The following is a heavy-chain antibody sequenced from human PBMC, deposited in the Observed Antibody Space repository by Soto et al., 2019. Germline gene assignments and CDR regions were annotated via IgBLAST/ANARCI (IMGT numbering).Heavy chain of an antibody. V-gene: IGHV1-69*02. CDR2: IIPILGIA. CDR3: ASQGPYSGSSPFDY. CDR1: GGTFSSYT. Sequence: QVQLVQSGAEVKKPGSSVKVSCKASGGTFSSYTISWVRQAPGQGLEWMGRIIPILGIANYAQKFQGRVTITADKATRTAYMELSSLRSEDTAVYYCASQGPYSGSSPFDYWGQGTLVTDSS. D-gene: IGHD1-26*01. J-gene: IGHJ4*02.